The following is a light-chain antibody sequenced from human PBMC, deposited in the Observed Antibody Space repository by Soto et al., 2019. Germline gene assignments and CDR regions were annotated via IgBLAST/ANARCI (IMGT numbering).Light chain of an antibody. J-gene: IGKJ1*01. CDR1: QSVNSN. CDR2: YAS. CDR3: QQYNTWPWT. Sequence: EIVMTQSPATLSVSPGERATLSCRASQSVNSNLAWYQRKRGQAPRLLIFYASTRAPGIPSGFSGSGSGTEFTLTIGSLQSEDFAVYYCQQYNTWPWTFGQGTEVEIK. V-gene: IGKV3-15*01.